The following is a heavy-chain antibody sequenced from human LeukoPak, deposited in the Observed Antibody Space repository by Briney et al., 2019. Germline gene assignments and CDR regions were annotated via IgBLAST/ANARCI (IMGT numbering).Heavy chain of an antibody. J-gene: IGHJ3*02. CDR2: IYTSGST. Sequence: PSETLSLTCTVSGGSISSYYWSWIRQPAGKGLEWIGRIYTSGSTNYNPSLKSRVTMSVDTSKNQFSLKLSSVTAADTAVYYCARDYREGELLFGAFDIWGQGTMVTVSS. D-gene: IGHD1-26*01. CDR1: GGSISSYY. CDR3: ARDYREGELLFGAFDI. V-gene: IGHV4-4*07.